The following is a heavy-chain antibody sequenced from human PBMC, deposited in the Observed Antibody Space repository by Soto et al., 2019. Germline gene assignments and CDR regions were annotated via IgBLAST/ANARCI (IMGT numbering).Heavy chain of an antibody. D-gene: IGHD6-19*01. CDR2: ISDRGAPT. J-gene: IGHJ4*02. V-gene: IGHV3-23*01. CDR1: GFTFSNYV. CDR3: AKGWQVRGGQFDY. Sequence: EVQLLESGGNLVQPGGSLRLSCVASGFTFSNYVMSWVGQAPGKGLEWVSGISDRGAPTCSADFVRGRFTISRNNSKNTLDLQMTSLRVEDTDVYYCAKGWQVRGGQFDYWGQGTLVSVSS.